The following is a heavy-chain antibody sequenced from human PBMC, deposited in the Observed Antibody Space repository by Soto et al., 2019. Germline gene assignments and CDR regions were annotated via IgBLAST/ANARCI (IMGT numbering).Heavy chain of an antibody. V-gene: IGHV3-30-3*01. J-gene: IGHJ4*02. Sequence: QVQLVESGGGVVQPGRSLRLSCAASGFTFSSYAMHWVRQAPGKGLEWVAVISYDGSNKYYADSVKGRFTISRDNSKNTLYLQMNSLRAEDTAVYYCAREGLVPAATPWFDYRGQGTLVTVSS. D-gene: IGHD2-2*02. CDR1: GFTFSSYA. CDR2: ISYDGSNK. CDR3: AREGLVPAATPWFDY.